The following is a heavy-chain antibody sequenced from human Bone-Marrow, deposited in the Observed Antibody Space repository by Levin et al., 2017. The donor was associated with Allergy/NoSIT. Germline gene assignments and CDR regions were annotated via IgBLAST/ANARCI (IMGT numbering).Heavy chain of an antibody. V-gene: IGHV3-30*03. CDR3: ARALVGSSWYIDP. Sequence: GESLKISCAASGFTFSAYGMHWVRQAPGKGLEWVAVVSKDGSDKNYADSVKGRFTISRDDSDNTLYLQLSSLRPDDTAVYYCARALVGSSWYIDPWGQGTLVTVSS. CDR1: GFTFSAYG. D-gene: IGHD6-13*01. J-gene: IGHJ5*02. CDR2: VSKDGSDK.